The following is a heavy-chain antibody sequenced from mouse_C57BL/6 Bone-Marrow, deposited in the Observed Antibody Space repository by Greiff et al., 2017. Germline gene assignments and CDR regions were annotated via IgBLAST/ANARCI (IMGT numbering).Heavy chain of an antibody. J-gene: IGHJ1*03. V-gene: IGHV14-1*01. CDR2: IDPEDGDT. CDR1: GFNIQDYY. Sequence: VQLQHSGAELVRPGASVKFSFPASGFNIQDYYLHWVKPRPEQGLEWIGRIDPEDGDTAYAPKFQGKATMTADTSSNKAYLQLSRLTSEDTAVYYCTFYYGNYGTLNDVWGTGTTVTVSS. D-gene: IGHD2-1*01. CDR3: TFYYGNYGTLNDV.